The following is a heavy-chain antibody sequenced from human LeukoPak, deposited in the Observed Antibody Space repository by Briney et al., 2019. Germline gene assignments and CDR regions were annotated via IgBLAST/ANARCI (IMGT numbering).Heavy chain of an antibody. Sequence: TGGSLRLSCAASGFTFSSYAMHWVRQAPGKGLEYVSAISSNGSSTYYANSVKGRFTISRDNSKNTLYLQMGSLRAEDMAVYYCARVGKYSGSYGDYFDYWGQGTLVTVSS. CDR2: ISSNGSST. D-gene: IGHD1-26*01. CDR3: ARVGKYSGSYGDYFDY. CDR1: GFTFSSYA. J-gene: IGHJ4*02. V-gene: IGHV3-64*01.